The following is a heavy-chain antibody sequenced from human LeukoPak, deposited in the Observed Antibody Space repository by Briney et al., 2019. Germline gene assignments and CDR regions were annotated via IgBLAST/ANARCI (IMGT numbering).Heavy chain of an antibody. V-gene: IGHV3-9*01. CDR3: AKGLRGYSYAFDY. D-gene: IGHD5-18*01. Sequence: GGSLRLSCAASGFTFSSYSMNWVRQAPGKGLEWVSGISWNSGSIGYADSVKGRFTISRDNAKNSLYLQMNSLRAEDTALYYCAKGLRGYSYAFDYWGQGTLVTVSS. CDR1: GFTFSSYS. J-gene: IGHJ4*02. CDR2: ISWNSGSI.